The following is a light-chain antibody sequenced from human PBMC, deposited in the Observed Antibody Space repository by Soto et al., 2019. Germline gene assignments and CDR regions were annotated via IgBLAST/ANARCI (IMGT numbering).Light chain of an antibody. V-gene: IGKV3-20*01. CDR1: QSVSSSY. CDR3: QQYSTSPLT. Sequence: EIVLTQSPGTLSLSPGERATLSCSASQSVSSSYLAWYQQKPGQAPRLLIYGASSRATGIPDRFGGSGSGTDFTLTISRLEPEDFAVYHCQQYSTSPLTFGGGTKVDTK. CDR2: GAS. J-gene: IGKJ4*01.